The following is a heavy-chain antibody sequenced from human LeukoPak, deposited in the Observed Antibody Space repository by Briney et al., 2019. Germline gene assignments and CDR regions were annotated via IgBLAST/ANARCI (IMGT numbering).Heavy chain of an antibody. V-gene: IGHV4-59*01. Sequence: SETLSLTCTVSGGSISVYYWSWIRKPPGKGLEWIGYFSYSGSTNYNPSLKSRATMSIDTSKNQFSLKLRSVTAADTALYYCARGWMTIDVWGRGTLVTVSS. CDR3: ARGWMTIDV. CDR2: FSYSGST. J-gene: IGHJ2*01. CDR1: GGSISVYY. D-gene: IGHD4-11*01.